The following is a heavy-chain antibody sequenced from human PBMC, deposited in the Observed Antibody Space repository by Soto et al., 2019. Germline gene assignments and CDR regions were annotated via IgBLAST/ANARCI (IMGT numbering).Heavy chain of an antibody. Sequence: PGGSLRLSCAASGFTFSSYAMHRVRQAPGKGLEWVAVISYDGSNKYYADSVKGRFTISRDNSKNTLYLQMNSLRAEDTAVYYCARSIAAAVTGGMDVWGQGTTVTVSS. J-gene: IGHJ6*02. CDR2: ISYDGSNK. D-gene: IGHD6-13*01. CDR3: ARSIAAAVTGGMDV. CDR1: GFTFSSYA. V-gene: IGHV3-30-3*01.